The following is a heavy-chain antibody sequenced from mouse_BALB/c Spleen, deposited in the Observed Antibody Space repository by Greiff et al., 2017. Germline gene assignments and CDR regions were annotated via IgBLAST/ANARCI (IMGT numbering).Heavy chain of an antibody. V-gene: IGHV14-4*02. Sequence: VQLQQSGAELVRSGASVKLSCTASGFNIKDYYMHWVKQRPEQGLEWIGWIDPENGDNEYAPKFQGKATMTADTSSNTAYLQLNSLTSEDTAVYYCNAGGYYPSYAMDYWGQGTSVTVSS. CDR1: GFNIKDYY. CDR3: NAGGYYPSYAMDY. J-gene: IGHJ4*01. CDR2: IDPENGDN. D-gene: IGHD2-3*01.